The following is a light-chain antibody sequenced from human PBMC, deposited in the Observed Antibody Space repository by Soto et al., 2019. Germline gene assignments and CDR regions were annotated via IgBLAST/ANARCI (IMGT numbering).Light chain of an antibody. CDR1: QNVNKW. Sequence: DIQMTQSPSTLAASVGDRVTITCRASQNVNKWLAWFQQKPGKVPKLLIFDASTLQTGVPSRFGGGGSGTEFTLTISGLQPDDFETYYCQHYNSYSEAFGQGTRLEIK. J-gene: IGKJ5*01. V-gene: IGKV1-5*01. CDR2: DAS. CDR3: QHYNSYSEA.